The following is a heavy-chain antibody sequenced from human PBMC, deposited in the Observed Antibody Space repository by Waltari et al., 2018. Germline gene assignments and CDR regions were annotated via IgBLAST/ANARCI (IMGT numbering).Heavy chain of an antibody. J-gene: IGHJ4*02. CDR2: MTGEGEHT. CDR1: GFSSSNYA. D-gene: IGHD3-3*01. CDR3: ARVPYNDFWTGYFFFDL. V-gene: IGHV3-23*04. Sequence: EVQLVESGGGSVQSGGSLRLSCEGSGFSSSNYAVSWVSQAPGKGLEWVLSMTGEGEHTYVADSVRGRFTISRDNSKNTLSLQMNSRRAEDTATYYCARVPYNDFWTGYFFFDLWGQGTLVSVSS.